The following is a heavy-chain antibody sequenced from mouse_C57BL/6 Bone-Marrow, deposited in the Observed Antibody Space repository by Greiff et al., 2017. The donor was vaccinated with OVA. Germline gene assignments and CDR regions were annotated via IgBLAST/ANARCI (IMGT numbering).Heavy chain of an antibody. Sequence: VQLQQSGAELVKPGASVKMSCKASGYTFTTYPIEWLKQNHGKSLEWIGNFHPYNDDTKYNEKFKGKATLTVEKSSSTVYLELSRLTSDDSAVYYCARALDYDHYAMDYWGQGTSVTVSS. CDR3: ARALDYDHYAMDY. CDR1: GYTFTTYP. D-gene: IGHD2-4*01. CDR2: FHPYNDDT. V-gene: IGHV1-47*01. J-gene: IGHJ4*01.